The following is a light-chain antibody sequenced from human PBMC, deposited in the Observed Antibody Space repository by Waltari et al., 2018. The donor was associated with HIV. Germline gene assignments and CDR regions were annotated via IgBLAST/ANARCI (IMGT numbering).Light chain of an antibody. V-gene: IGLV7-43*01. CDR1: TGTVTSGHY. CDR3: LLYYGGAQLV. CDR2: STS. Sequence: QTVVTQEPSLTVSPGGTVTLTCASSTGTVTSGHYPNWFQQKPGQAPRALINSTSNKHSWTPARFSGSLLGGKAALTLSGVQPEDEAEYYCLLYYGGAQLVFGGGTRLTVL. J-gene: IGLJ3*02.